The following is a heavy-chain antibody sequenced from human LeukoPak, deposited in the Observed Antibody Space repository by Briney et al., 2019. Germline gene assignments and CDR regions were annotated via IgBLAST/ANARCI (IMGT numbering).Heavy chain of an antibody. CDR3: AKGSDYGVYWYFDL. CDR2: ISGSGGST. Sequence: GGSLRLSCAASGFTFSSYAMSWVRQAPGKGLEWVSAISGSGGSTYYADSVKGRFTISRDNSKNTPYLQMNSLRAEDTAVYYCAKGSDYGVYWYFDLWGRGTLVTVSS. J-gene: IGHJ2*01. CDR1: GFTFSSYA. D-gene: IGHD4-17*01. V-gene: IGHV3-23*01.